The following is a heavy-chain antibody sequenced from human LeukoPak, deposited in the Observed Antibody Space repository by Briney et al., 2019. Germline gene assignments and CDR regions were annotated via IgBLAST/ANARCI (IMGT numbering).Heavy chain of an antibody. Sequence: SSVKVSCKASGGTFISYAISWVRQAPGQGLEWMGGIIPIFGTANYAQKFQGRVTITTDESTSTTYMELSSLRSEDPAVYYCARVGSFVFGYSYGSSAFDIWGQGTMVTVSS. CDR1: GGTFISYA. V-gene: IGHV1-69*05. CDR3: ARVGSFVFGYSYGSSAFDI. CDR2: IIPIFGTA. J-gene: IGHJ3*02. D-gene: IGHD5-18*01.